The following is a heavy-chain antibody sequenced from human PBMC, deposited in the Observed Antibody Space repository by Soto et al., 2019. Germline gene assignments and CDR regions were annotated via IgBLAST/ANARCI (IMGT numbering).Heavy chain of an antibody. CDR1: GFTFSSYA. CDR3: AKDSVGNYPRDAFDY. D-gene: IGHD1-7*01. V-gene: IGHV3-23*01. J-gene: IGHJ4*02. CDR2: ISNSGETK. Sequence: GGSLRLSCEASGFTFSSYAMSWVRQAPGKGLEWVSTISNSGETKDYADSVADRFTISRDNSRNTFYLQMNSLTVEDTAVYLCAKDSVGNYPRDAFDYWGPGTLVNISX.